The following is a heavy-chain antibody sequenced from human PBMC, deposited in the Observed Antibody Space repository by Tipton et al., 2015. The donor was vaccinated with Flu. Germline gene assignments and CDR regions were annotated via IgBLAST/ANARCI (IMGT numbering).Heavy chain of an antibody. CDR1: GFTFNNYA. V-gene: IGHV3-20*01. D-gene: IGHD1-26*01. J-gene: IGHJ2*01. Sequence: SLRLSCAASGFTFNNYAMSWVRQAPGKGLEWVSNINWNGRSTRYADSVKGRFTISRDNAKNSLYLQMNSLRPEDTAFYHCARDNVGVSRGPYYYFDLWGRGALVTVSS. CDR2: INWNGRST. CDR3: ARDNVGVSRGPYYYFDL.